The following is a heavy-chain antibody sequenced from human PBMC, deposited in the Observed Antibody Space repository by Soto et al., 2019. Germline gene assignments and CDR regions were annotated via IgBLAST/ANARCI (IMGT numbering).Heavy chain of an antibody. CDR2: IKAGAE. V-gene: IGHV3-23*01. CDR1: GFTFSDSA. J-gene: IGHJ3*01. Sequence: EVQLLESGGMLVQPGGSLRLSCTASGFTFSDSAMHWVRQAPGKGLEWVSSIKAGAEHHADSVTGRFTISRDNSKNTLYLQMNNLRAEDTAVYYCAKDGGRFFNELETWGQGTMVTVSS. CDR3: AKDGGRFFNELET. D-gene: IGHD3-3*01.